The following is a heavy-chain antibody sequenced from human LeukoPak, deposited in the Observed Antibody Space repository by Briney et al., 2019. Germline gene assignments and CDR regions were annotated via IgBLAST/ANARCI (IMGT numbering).Heavy chain of an antibody. D-gene: IGHD6-13*01. V-gene: IGHV4-4*07. CDR2: IYTSGST. J-gene: IGHJ4*02. Sequence: SETLSLTCTVSGGSISSYYWSWIRQPAGKGLEWIGRIYTSGSTNYNPSLKSRVTMSVDTSKNQFSLKLSSVTAADTAVYYCARHEYYSSSGYTTAYYFDYWGQGTLVTVSS. CDR3: ARHEYYSSSGYTTAYYFDY. CDR1: GGSISSYY.